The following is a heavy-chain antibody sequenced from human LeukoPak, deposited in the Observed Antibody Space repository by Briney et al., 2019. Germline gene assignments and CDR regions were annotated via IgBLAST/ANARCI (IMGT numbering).Heavy chain of an antibody. Sequence: GGSLRLSCAASGFTFSSYEMNWVRQAPGKGLEGVSVIYSGGSTYYADSVKGRFTISRDNSKNTLYLQMNVLRAEDTAVYYCVCVKAATAYGMDVWGKGTTVTVSS. CDR1: GFTFSSYE. CDR2: IYSGGST. V-gene: IGHV3-53*01. J-gene: IGHJ6*04. D-gene: IGHD6-25*01. CDR3: VCVKAATAYGMDV.